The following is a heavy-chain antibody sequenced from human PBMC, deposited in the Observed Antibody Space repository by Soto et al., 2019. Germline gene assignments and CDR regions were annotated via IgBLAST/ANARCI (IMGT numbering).Heavy chain of an antibody. CDR2: IKSQADGGTT. J-gene: IGHJ4*02. CDR1: GFTFNIAY. Sequence: EVQLVESGGDLIKPGGSLTLSCAASGFTFNIAYMSWVRQAPGKGLDWVGRIKSQADGGTTDYAAPVKGRFTVSRDDSTNTLYLQMNSLRNEDSGVYNWTTRSWHPHWGQGTLVTVSS. CDR3: TTRSWHPH. V-gene: IGHV3-15*01. D-gene: IGHD3-16*02.